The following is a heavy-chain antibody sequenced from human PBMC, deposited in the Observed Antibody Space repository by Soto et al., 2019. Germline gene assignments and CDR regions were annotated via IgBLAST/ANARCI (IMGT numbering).Heavy chain of an antibody. J-gene: IGHJ4*02. Sequence: TSETLSLTCTVSGVSISSGGYYWIWIRQHPGKGLEWIGYIYYSGSTYYNPSLKSRVTISIDRSKNQFSLKLSSVTAADTAVYYCARGYGRNFDYWGQGTLVTVSS. D-gene: IGHD5-18*01. V-gene: IGHV4-31*03. CDR3: ARGYGRNFDY. CDR2: IYYSGST. CDR1: GVSISSGGYY.